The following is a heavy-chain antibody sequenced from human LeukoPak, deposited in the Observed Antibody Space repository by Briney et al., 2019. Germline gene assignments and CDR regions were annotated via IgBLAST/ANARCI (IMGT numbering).Heavy chain of an antibody. CDR3: ARDLSGYDRDFDY. CDR1: GYTFTSYY. D-gene: IGHD5-12*01. Sequence: ASVKVSCKASGYTFTSYYMHWVRQAPGQGLEWMGWISAYNGNTNYAQKLQGRVTMTTDTSTSTAYMELRSLRSDDTAVYYCARDLSGYDRDFDYWGQGTLVTVSS. J-gene: IGHJ4*02. V-gene: IGHV1-18*04. CDR2: ISAYNGNT.